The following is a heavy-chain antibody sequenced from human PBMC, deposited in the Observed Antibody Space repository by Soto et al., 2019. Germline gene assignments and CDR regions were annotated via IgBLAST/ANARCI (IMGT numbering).Heavy chain of an antibody. D-gene: IGHD5-12*01. CDR3: ARGQEGIVATH. J-gene: IGHJ4*02. Sequence: QVQLQQWGAGLLKPSETLSLTCTVNGGYLTGYYWSWIRQPPGKGLVWIGEVKDGGSTNSSPSLRGRVSISADTSTNQFSLRLNSVTAADTAVYFCARGQEGIVATHWDQGALVTVSS. CDR1: GGYLTGYY. CDR2: VKDGGST. V-gene: IGHV4-34*01.